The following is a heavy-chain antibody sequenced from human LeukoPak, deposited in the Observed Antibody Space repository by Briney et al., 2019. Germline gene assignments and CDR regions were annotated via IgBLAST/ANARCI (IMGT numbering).Heavy chain of an antibody. J-gene: IGHJ4*02. V-gene: IGHV1-2*02. CDR3: ARDYYDFWSGYSSFDY. D-gene: IGHD3-3*01. CDR1: GYTFTGYY. Sequence: ASVKVSCKASGYTFTGYYMHWVGQAPGQGLEWMGWINPNSGGTNYAQKFQGRVTMTRDTSISTAYMELSRLRSDDTAVYYCARDYYDFWSGYSSFDYWGQGTLVTVSS. CDR2: INPNSGGT.